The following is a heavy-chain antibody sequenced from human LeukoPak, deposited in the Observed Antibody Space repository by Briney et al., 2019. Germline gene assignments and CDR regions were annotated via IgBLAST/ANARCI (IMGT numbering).Heavy chain of an antibody. CDR2: INWNGGST. CDR1: GFTFDDYG. V-gene: IGHV3-20*04. D-gene: IGHD3-22*01. Sequence: GGSLRLSCAASGFTFDDYGMSWVRQAPGKGLEWVSGINWNGGSTGYADSVKGRFTISRDNAKNSLYRQMNSLRAEDTALYYCARESYYYDSSGYYFDYWGQGTLVTVSS. CDR3: ARESYYYDSSGYYFDY. J-gene: IGHJ4*02.